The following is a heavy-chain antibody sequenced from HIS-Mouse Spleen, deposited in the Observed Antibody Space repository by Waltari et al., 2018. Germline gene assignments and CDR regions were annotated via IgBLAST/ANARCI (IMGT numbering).Heavy chain of an antibody. CDR3: ARDRLGGSGSYYFDY. Sequence: QVQLVESGGGVVQPGRSLRLSCAASGFTFGSYAMHWVRQDPGKGLEWVAVISYDGSNKYYADSVKGRFTISRDNSKNTLYLQMNSLRAEDTAVYYCARDRLGGSGSYYFDYWGQGTLVTVSS. J-gene: IGHJ4*02. D-gene: IGHD3-10*01. CDR1: GFTFGSYA. CDR2: ISYDGSNK. V-gene: IGHV3-30*04.